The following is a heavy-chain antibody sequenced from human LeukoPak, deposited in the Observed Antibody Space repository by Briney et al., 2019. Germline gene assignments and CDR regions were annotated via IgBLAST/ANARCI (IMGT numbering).Heavy chain of an antibody. V-gene: IGHV3-52*01. D-gene: IGHD3-22*01. CDR2: IKCDGSEK. CDR3: VRGVTITMIVAPYPSLTPGDY. CDR1: GFTFSSSW. Sequence: GGSLRLSCAASGFTFSSSWMHWVCQAPEKGLEWVADIKCDGSEKYYVDSVKGRLTISRDNAKNSLYLQVNSLRAEDMTVYYCVRGVTITMIVAPYPSLTPGDYWGQGTLVTVSS. J-gene: IGHJ4*02.